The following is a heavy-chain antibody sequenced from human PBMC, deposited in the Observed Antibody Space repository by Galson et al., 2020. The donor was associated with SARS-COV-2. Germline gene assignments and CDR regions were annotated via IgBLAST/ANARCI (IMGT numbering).Heavy chain of an antibody. CDR3: ARGVADGYNPSLGY. J-gene: IGHJ4*02. CDR1: GGSISSYY. CDR2: IYYSGST. D-gene: IGHD5-12*01. V-gene: IGHV4-59*01. Sequence: ASETLSLTCTVSGGSISSYYWNWIRQPPGKGLEWIGYIYYSGSTNYNPSLKSRVTISVDTSKNQFSLKLSSVTAADTAVYYCARGVADGYNPSLGYWGQGTLVTVTS.